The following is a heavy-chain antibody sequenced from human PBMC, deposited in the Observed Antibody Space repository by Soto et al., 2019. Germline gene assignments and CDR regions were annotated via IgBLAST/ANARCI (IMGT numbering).Heavy chain of an antibody. Sequence: GGSLRLSCAASGFTFSSYDMHWVRQATGKGLEWVSAIGTAGDTYYPGSVKGRFTISRENAKNSLYLQMNSLRAEDTAVYYCARGGAVTTFFYYYGMDVWGQGTTVTVSS. CDR3: ARGGAVTTFFYYYGMDV. CDR2: IGTAGDT. V-gene: IGHV3-13*01. CDR1: GFTFSSYD. J-gene: IGHJ6*02. D-gene: IGHD4-17*01.